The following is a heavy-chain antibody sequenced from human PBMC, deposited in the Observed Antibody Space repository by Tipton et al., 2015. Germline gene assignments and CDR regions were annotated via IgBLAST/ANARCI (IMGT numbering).Heavy chain of an antibody. V-gene: IGHV4-39*07. CDR2: INHSGST. J-gene: IGHJ4*02. CDR1: GGSISSTGYY. Sequence: LRLSCTVSGGSISSTGYYWGWIRQSPGKGLEWIGEINHSGSTNYNPSLESRFIISEDTSKNQFSLTVFSVTAADTAVYYCARYTAYGSGIYTYYFDYWGPGTLVTVSS. D-gene: IGHD3-10*01. CDR3: ARYTAYGSGIYTYYFDY.